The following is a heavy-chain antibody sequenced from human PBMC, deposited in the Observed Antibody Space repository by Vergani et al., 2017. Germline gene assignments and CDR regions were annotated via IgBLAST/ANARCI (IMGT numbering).Heavy chain of an antibody. D-gene: IGHD6-19*01. CDR1: GGSFSGYY. J-gene: IGHJ5*02. CDR3: ARGLARRGMGQWLVLWWFDP. Sequence: QVQLQQWGAGLLKPSETLSLTCAVYGGSFSGYYWSWIRQPPGKGLEWIGEINHSGSTNYNPSLKSRVTISVDTSKNQFSLKLCSVTAADTAVYYCARGLARRGMGQWLVLWWFDPWGQGTLVTVSS. CDR2: INHSGST. V-gene: IGHV4-34*01.